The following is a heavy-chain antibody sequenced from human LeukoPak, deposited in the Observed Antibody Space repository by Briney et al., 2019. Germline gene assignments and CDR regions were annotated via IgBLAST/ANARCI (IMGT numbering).Heavy chain of an antibody. CDR2: INHSGST. CDR1: GGSISSDDYY. V-gene: IGHV4-30-4*08. Sequence: SQTLSLTCTVSGGSISSDDYYWSWIRQPPGKGLEWIGEINHSGSTNYNPSLKSRVTISVDTSKNQFSLKLSSVTAADTAVYYCARGDYGDYWIDYWGQGTLVTVSS. CDR3: ARGDYGDYWIDY. J-gene: IGHJ4*02. D-gene: IGHD4-17*01.